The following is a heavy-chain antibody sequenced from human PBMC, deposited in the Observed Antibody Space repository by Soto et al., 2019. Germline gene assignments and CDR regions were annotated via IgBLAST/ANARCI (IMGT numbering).Heavy chain of an antibody. V-gene: IGHV3-21*01. CDR3: ASLVAAPSSFSSYYYGMDV. J-gene: IGHJ6*02. Sequence: GGSLRLSCAASGFTFRSYTMDWVRQAPGKGLEWVSSISSSSSDIYYADSVKGRFTVSRDNAKNSLYLQMNSLRAEDTAVYYCASLVAAPSSFSSYYYGMDVWGQGTTVTVSS. D-gene: IGHD6-6*01. CDR2: ISSSSSDI. CDR1: GFTFRSYT.